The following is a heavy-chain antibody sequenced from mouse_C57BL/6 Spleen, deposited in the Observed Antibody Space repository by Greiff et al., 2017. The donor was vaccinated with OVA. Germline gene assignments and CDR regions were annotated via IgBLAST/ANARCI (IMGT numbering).Heavy chain of an antibody. CDR3: ASPVSSTFGAFDY. Sequence: QVQLQQSGPELVKPGASVKISCKASGYTFTDYYINWVKQRPGQGLEWIGWIFPGSGSTYYTAQFTGKATLTVAKSSSTAYMLLSSLTSEDSAVXFCASPVSSTFGAFDYWGQGTTLTVSS. V-gene: IGHV1-75*01. D-gene: IGHD5-1*01. CDR1: GYTFTDYY. J-gene: IGHJ2*01. CDR2: IFPGSGST.